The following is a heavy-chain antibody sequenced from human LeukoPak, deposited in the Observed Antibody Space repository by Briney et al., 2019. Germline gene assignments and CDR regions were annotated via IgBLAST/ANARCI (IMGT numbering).Heavy chain of an antibody. CDR1: GGTFSSYA. D-gene: IGHD3-3*01. CDR2: IIPILGIA. V-gene: IGHV1-69*04. J-gene: IGHJ4*02. CDR3: ARDSPRITIFGVVRGYYFDY. Sequence: SVKVSCKASGGTFSSYAISWVRQAPGQGLEWMGRIIPILGIANYAQKFQGRVTITADKSTSTAYMELSSLRSEDTAVYYCARDSPRITIFGVVRGYYFDYWGQGTLVTVSS.